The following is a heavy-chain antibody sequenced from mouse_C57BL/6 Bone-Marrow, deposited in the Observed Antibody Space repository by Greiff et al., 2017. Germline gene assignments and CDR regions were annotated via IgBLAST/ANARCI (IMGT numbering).Heavy chain of an antibody. D-gene: IGHD1-1*01. V-gene: IGHV1-82*01. CDR3: ARSRPYYGSSDWYFDV. J-gene: IGHJ1*03. CDR1: GYAFSSSW. Sequence: QVQLQQSGPELVKPGASVKISCKASGYAFSSSWMNWVKQRPGKGLEWIGRIYPGDGDTNYNGKFKGKVTLTADKSSSTAYMPLSSLTSEDAAVYFCARSRPYYGSSDWYFDVWGTGTTVTVSS. CDR2: IYPGDGDT.